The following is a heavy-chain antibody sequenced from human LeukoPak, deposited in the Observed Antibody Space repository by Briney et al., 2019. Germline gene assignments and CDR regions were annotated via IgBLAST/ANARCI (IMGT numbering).Heavy chain of an antibody. CDR3: ARDLELGGATNSVSYY. CDR2: ISAYNGDT. V-gene: IGHV1-18*04. CDR1: GYTFTGYY. D-gene: IGHD1-26*01. J-gene: IGHJ4*02. Sequence: ASVKVSCKASGYTFTGYYMHWVRQAPGQGLEWMGWISAYNGDTNYAQKVQGRVTVTTDTSTRTAYMELRSLRSDDTAVYYCARDLELGGATNSVSYYWGQGTLVTVSS.